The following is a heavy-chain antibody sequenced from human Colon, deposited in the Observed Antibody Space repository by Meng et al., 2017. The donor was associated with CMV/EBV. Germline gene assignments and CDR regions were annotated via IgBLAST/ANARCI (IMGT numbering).Heavy chain of an antibody. V-gene: IGHV3-15*01. CDR2: IKTKTDGGTT. D-gene: IGHD6-13*01. CDR3: TTRIAAAGY. J-gene: IGHJ4*02. Sequence: GGSLRLSCAASGITFNNAWMSWVRQAPGKGLVWVGRIKTKTDGGTTDYAAPVKGRFTISRDDSKNTLYLQMNSLKTEDTAVYFCTTRIAAAGYWGQGTLVTVSS. CDR1: GITFNNAW.